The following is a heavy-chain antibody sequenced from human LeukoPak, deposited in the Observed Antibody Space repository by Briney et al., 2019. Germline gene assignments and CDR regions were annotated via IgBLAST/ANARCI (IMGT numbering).Heavy chain of an antibody. CDR2: ISGSGGST. CDR1: GFTFSSYA. V-gene: IGHV3-23*01. J-gene: IGHJ4*02. CDR3: AVGSYLGRDFDY. Sequence: PGGSLRLSCAASGFTFSSYAMSWVRQAPGKGLEWVSAISGSGGSTYYADSVKGRFTISRDNSKNTLSLQMNSLRAEDTAVYYSAVGSYLGRDFDYWGQGTLVTVSS. D-gene: IGHD1-26*01.